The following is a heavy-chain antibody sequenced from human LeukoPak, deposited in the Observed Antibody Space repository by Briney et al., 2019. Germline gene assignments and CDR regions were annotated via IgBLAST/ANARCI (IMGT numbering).Heavy chain of an antibody. Sequence: GGSLRLSCAASGLTFSNYNMNWVRQAPGKAMDWVSSITSSGTYIFYADSVKGRFTISRDNSKNTLYLQMNSLRAEDTAVYYCARDGTGYCSGGSCYSYFDYWGQGTLVTVSS. CDR3: ARDGTGYCSGGSCYSYFDY. V-gene: IGHV3-21*01. CDR2: ITSSGTYI. J-gene: IGHJ4*02. D-gene: IGHD2-15*01. CDR1: GLTFSNYN.